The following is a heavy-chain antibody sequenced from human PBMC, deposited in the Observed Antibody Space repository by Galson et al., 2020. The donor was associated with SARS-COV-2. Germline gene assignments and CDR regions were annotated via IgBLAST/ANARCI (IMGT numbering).Heavy chain of an antibody. D-gene: IGHD1-26*01. CDR3: ARGRDSSSWYSIVGATNPPDP. Sequence: ETSETLSLTCAVYGGSLSGYYWSWIRQTPGKVLEWIGESNHNGGTNYNPSLKSRVTISVDTSKNQFSLKLSSVTAADTAVYYCARGRDSSSWYSIVGATNPPDPWGQGTLVTVSS. CDR1: GGSLSGYY. V-gene: IGHV4-34*01. J-gene: IGHJ5*02. CDR2: SNHNGGT.